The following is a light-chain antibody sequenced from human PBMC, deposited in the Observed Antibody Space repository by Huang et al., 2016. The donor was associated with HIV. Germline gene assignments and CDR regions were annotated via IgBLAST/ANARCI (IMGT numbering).Light chain of an antibody. Sequence: DVELTQSPLSLPVTLGQPASIPCRSSESLVYTAGNTYLNWFHQRPGQPPRRVIFKVSGRDSGVPARISGRGSGTYFTLEISSVEAGDVGLYFCMQGTHWPPTFGQGTKVEFK. CDR3: MQGTHWPPT. CDR1: ESLVYTAGNTY. V-gene: IGKV2-30*01. J-gene: IGKJ1*01. CDR2: KVS.